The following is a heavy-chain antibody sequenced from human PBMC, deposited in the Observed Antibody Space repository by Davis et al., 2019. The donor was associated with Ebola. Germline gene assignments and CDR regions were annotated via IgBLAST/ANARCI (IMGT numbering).Heavy chain of an antibody. V-gene: IGHV3-7*01. Sequence: GESLKISCAVSGFTFNSYWMSWVRQAPGKGLEWVANIKQDGSEKYYVDSVKGRFTISRDNAKNSLYLQMNSLRAEDTAMYYCARDRVRNMYDAFDMWGQGTMVTVSS. CDR2: IKQDGSEK. D-gene: IGHD2/OR15-2a*01. CDR3: ARDRVRNMYDAFDM. CDR1: GFTFNSYW. J-gene: IGHJ3*02.